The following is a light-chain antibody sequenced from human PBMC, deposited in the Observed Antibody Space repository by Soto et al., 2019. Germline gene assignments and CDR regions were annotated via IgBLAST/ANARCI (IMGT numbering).Light chain of an antibody. J-gene: IGKJ3*01. CDR1: QSVGSH. V-gene: IGKV3-15*01. CDR3: QQYDNWPPFT. CDR2: GAS. Sequence: EIVMTQSPGTLSVSPGERVTLSCRASQSVGSHLAWYQQRPGQAPRLLIYGASYRATGIPARFSGSGSGTDFTLTISSLQSEDFAVYYCQQYDNWPPFTFGPGTKVDIK.